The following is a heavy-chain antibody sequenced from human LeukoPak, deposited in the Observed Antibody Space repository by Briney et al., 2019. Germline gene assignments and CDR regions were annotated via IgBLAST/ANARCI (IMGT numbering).Heavy chain of an antibody. CDR3: ARDPYGGWLDY. Sequence: GGSLRLSCAASGFTFSSYWISWVRQAPGKGLEWVANIKQDGSEKYYVDSVKGRFTISRDNAKNSLYLQMNSLRAEDTAVYYCARDPYGGWLDYWGQGTLVTVSS. V-gene: IGHV3-7*03. CDR1: GFTFSSYW. CDR2: IKQDGSEK. D-gene: IGHD4/OR15-4a*01. J-gene: IGHJ4*02.